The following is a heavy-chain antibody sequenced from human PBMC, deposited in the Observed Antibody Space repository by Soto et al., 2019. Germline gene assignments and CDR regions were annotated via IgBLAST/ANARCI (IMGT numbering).Heavy chain of an antibody. D-gene: IGHD1-26*01. CDR2: ISGGGGST. CDR1: GFTFSSYA. V-gene: IGHV3-23*01. CDR3: ARGHYSGSYVYFDY. J-gene: IGHJ4*02. Sequence: EVQLLESGGGLVQPGGSLRLSCAASGFTFSSYAMTWVRQAPGKGLEWVSCISGGGGSTYYADSVNGRFTISRDNSRNTLYLQMNSLSAEDTAVYYCARGHYSGSYVYFDYWGQGTLVTVSS.